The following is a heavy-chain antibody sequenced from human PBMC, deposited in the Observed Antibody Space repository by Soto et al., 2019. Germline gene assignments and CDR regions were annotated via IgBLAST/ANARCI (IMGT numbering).Heavy chain of an antibody. CDR3: ARDPAAPDNDNWTGYSHFDY. V-gene: IGHV3-30-3*01. J-gene: IGHJ4*02. Sequence: QVQLVESGGGVVQPGRSLRLSCAASGFSFSTYAMHWVRQTPGKGLEWVAVISYDGDHKYYTDSVQGRFTISRDNTKNTVYLLMHSLRREDSAIYYCARDPAAPDNDNWTGYSHFDYWGQGTLVTVSS. D-gene: IGHD3-9*01. CDR2: ISYDGDHK. CDR1: GFSFSTYA.